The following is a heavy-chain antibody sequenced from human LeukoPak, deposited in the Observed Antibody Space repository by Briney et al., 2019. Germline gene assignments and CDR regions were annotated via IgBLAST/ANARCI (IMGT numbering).Heavy chain of an antibody. D-gene: IGHD3-3*01. CDR3: ARHYDFWSGSAVNFDY. J-gene: IGHJ4*02. Sequence: GGSLRLSCAASGFTFRDYYMSWIRQAPGRGLEGVSYISSSGSTIYYADSVKGRFTISRDNAKNSLYLQMNSLRAEDTAVYYCARHYDFWSGSAVNFDYWGQGTLVTVSS. V-gene: IGHV3-11*01. CDR1: GFTFRDYY. CDR2: ISSSGSTI.